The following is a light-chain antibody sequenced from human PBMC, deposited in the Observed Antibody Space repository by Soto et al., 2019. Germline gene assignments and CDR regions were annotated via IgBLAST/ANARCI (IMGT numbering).Light chain of an antibody. V-gene: IGKV3-20*01. CDR2: GAS. CDR1: QSVSSSF. CDR3: QQDDSSPWT. Sequence: EIVLTQSPGTLSLSPGERATLSCRASQSVSSSFLAWYQQKPGQAPRLLIYGASSRATGIPDRFSGSGSGTDFTLTISRLEPEECAVFYCQQDDSSPWTFGQGTKVEIK. J-gene: IGKJ1*01.